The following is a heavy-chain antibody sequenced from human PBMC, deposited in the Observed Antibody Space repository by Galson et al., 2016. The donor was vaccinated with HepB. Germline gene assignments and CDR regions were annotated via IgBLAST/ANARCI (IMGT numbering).Heavy chain of an antibody. CDR3: AKPRDSGTFPEAFDM. J-gene: IGHJ3*02. Sequence: SLRLSCAASGFTFSRYEMTWVRQAPGKGLEWLSYITSHSARIYYADSAKGRFTISRDNGKNSLFLQMNSLRAEDTAVYYCAKPRDSGTFPEAFDMWGPGTTVIVSS. V-gene: IGHV3-48*03. CDR1: GFTFSRYE. D-gene: IGHD1-26*01. CDR2: ITSHSARI.